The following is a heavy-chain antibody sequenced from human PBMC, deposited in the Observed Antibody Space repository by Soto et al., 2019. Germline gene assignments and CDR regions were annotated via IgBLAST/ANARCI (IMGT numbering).Heavy chain of an antibody. CDR1: GFTFSSYS. Sequence: PGGSLRLSCAASGFTFSSYSMNWVRQAPGKGLEWVSSISISSSYIYYADSVKGRFTIPRDNAKNSLYRQMNSLRAEDTAVYYCARDLRRDHPKLRAGIWYYYGMDVWGQGTTVTVSS. D-gene: IGHD3-3*02. J-gene: IGHJ6*02. CDR3: ARDLRRDHPKLRAGIWYYYGMDV. CDR2: ISISSSYI. V-gene: IGHV3-21*01.